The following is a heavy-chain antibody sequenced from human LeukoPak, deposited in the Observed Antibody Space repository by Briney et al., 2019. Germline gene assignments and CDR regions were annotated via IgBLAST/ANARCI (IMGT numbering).Heavy chain of an antibody. V-gene: IGHV1-69*02. J-gene: IGHJ6*03. CDR1: GGTFSSYT. Sequence: SVKVSCKASGGTFSSYTISWVRQAPGQGLEWMGRIIPILGIANYAQKFQGRVTITADKSTSTAYMELSSLRSEDTAVYYCASFGDGDTAIRDYYYYTDVWGKGTTVTVSS. D-gene: IGHD5-18*01. CDR3: ASFGDGDTAIRDYYYYTDV. CDR2: IIPILGIA.